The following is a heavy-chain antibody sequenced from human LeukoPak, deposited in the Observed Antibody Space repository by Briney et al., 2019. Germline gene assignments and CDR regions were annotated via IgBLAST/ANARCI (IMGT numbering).Heavy chain of an antibody. D-gene: IGHD6-19*01. CDR1: GGSISSYY. Sequence: SETLSLTCTASGGSISSYYWSWIRQPPGKGLEWIGYIYYSGSTDYNPSLKSRVTISVDTSKNQFSLKLSSVTAADTAVYYCVRERRYSSGWYGIDYWGQGTLVTVSS. CDR3: VRERRYSSGWYGIDY. CDR2: IYYSGST. J-gene: IGHJ4*02. V-gene: IGHV4-59*01.